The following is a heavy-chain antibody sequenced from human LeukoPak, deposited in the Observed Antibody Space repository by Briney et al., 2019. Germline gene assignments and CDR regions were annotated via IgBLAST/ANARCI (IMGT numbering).Heavy chain of an antibody. CDR1: GFTFSSYW. J-gene: IGHJ6*02. V-gene: IGHV3-7*01. CDR3: ARLPEDYYYGMDV. CDR2: IKQDGSEK. D-gene: IGHD2-2*01. Sequence: PGGSLRLSCAASGFTFSSYWMSWVRQAPGKGLEWVANIKQDGSEKYYVDSVKGRFTISRDNAKNSLYLQMNSLRAEDTAVYYCARLPEDYYYGMDVWGQGTTVTVSS.